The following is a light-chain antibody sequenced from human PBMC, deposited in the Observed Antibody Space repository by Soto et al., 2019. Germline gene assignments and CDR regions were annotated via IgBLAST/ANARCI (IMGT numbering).Light chain of an antibody. J-gene: IGLJ2*01. CDR1: SSDVGGYDY. CDR2: DVS. V-gene: IGLV2-14*03. Sequence: QSALTQPASVSGSPGQSITISCTGTSSDVGGYDYVSWYQHHPGKAPKLMIYDVSNRPSGVSNRFSGSKSANTASLTISGLQAADEADYYCSSYTTSSSVVFGGGT. CDR3: SSYTTSSSVV.